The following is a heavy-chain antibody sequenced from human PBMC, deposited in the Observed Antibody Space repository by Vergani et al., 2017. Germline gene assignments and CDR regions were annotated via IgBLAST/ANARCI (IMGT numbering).Heavy chain of an antibody. J-gene: IGHJ5*02. CDR3: ARHMKAVGIPIWFDP. Sequence: QLQLQESGPGLVKPSETLSLTCTVSGGSISGSSYYWGWIRQPPGKGLEWIGSIYYSGSTYYNPSLKSRVTISVDTSKNQFSLKLSSVTAADTAVYYCARHMKAVGIPIWFDPWGQGTVVTVSS. V-gene: IGHV4-39*01. CDR2: IYYSGST. D-gene: IGHD6-13*01. CDR1: GGSISGSSYY.